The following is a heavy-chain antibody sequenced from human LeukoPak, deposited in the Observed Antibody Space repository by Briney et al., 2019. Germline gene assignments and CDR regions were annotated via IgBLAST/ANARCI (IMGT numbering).Heavy chain of an antibody. Sequence: PGGSLRLSCAASGFTFSSYAMSWVRQAPGKGLEWVSAISGSGGSTYYADSVKGRFTISTDNPKNTLYLQMNSLRAEDTAVYYCAKAYDFWGGPIKYYFDYWGQGTLVTVSS. CDR2: ISGSGGST. J-gene: IGHJ4*02. CDR1: GFTFSSYA. D-gene: IGHD3-3*01. V-gene: IGHV3-23*01. CDR3: AKAYDFWGGPIKYYFDY.